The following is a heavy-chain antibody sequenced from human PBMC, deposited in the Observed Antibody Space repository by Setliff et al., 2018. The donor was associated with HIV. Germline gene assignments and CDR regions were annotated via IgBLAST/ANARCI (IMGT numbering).Heavy chain of an antibody. CDR2: IISMFGTA. J-gene: IGHJ3*02. D-gene: IGHD3-10*01. CDR1: GGTFSRDA. CDR3: ARDREAEGDAFDI. Sequence: GASVKVSCKDSGGTFSRDAISWVRQAPGQGLEWTGGIISMFGTANYAQKFQGRVTITADESTNTAYMELSSLRSEDTAVYYCARDREAEGDAFDIWGQGTMVTVSS. V-gene: IGHV1-69*13.